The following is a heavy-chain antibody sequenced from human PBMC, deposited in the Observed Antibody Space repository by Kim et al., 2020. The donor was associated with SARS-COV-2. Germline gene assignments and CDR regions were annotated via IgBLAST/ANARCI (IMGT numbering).Heavy chain of an antibody. D-gene: IGHD1-7*01. CDR3: AREPPITGTPDY. V-gene: IGHV4-34*01. Sequence: NYNPSLKSRVTISVDTSKNQFSLKLSSVTAADTAVYYCAREPPITGTPDYWGQGTLVTVSS. J-gene: IGHJ4*02.